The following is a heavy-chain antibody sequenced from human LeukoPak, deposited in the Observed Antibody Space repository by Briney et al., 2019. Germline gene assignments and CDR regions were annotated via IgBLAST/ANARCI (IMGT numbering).Heavy chain of an antibody. CDR3: ARRPPVWSGYDGGQVWFDP. CDR1: GGSFSGYY. Sequence: SETLSLTCAVYGGSFSGYYWSWIRQPPGKGLEWIGEINHSGSTNYNPSLKSRVTISVDTSKNQFSLKLSSVTAADTAVYYCARRPPVWSGYDGGQVWFDPWGQGTLVTVSS. D-gene: IGHD3-3*01. CDR2: INHSGST. J-gene: IGHJ5*02. V-gene: IGHV4-34*01.